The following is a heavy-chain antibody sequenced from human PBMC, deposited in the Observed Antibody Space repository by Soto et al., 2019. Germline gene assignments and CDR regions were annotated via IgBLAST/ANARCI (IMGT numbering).Heavy chain of an antibody. V-gene: IGHV2-26*01. CDR2: IFSNDEK. Sequence: QVTLKESGPVLVKPTETLTLTCTVSGFSLSNARMGVSWIRQPQGKALEWLAHIFSNDEKSYSTSLKIRVNISKDTSKIQVVLTMTNMDTVDTATYYCARILRITFGVVIGRYWYFDLWGRGTLVTVAA. CDR3: ARILRITFGVVIGRYWYFDL. D-gene: IGHD3-16*02. J-gene: IGHJ2*01. CDR1: GFSLSNARMG.